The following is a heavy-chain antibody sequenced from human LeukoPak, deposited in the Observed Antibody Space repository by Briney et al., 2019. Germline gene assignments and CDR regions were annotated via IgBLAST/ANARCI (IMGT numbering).Heavy chain of an antibody. J-gene: IGHJ4*02. Sequence: SETLSLTCAVYGGSFSGYYWSWIRQPPGKGLEWIGEINHGGSTNYNPSLKSRVTISVDTSKNQFSLKLSSVTAADTAVYYCARVIRADLDLVYSSGWFDYWGQGTLVTVSS. CDR3: ARVIRADLDLVYSSGWFDY. CDR1: GGSFSGYY. V-gene: IGHV4-34*01. D-gene: IGHD6-19*01. CDR2: INHGGST.